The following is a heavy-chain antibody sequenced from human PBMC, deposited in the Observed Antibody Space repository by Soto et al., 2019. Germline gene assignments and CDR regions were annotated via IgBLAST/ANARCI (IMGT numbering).Heavy chain of an antibody. CDR3: AKDRLAGNFAY. Sequence: GALRLSGAASGGTVNNYARKWVRQAPGKGLEWVATISATGGSTYYADSVKGRFTISRDNSKNTLYLQMNGLRVEDTAVYYCAKDRLAGNFAYWGQGTPVTVSS. CDR2: ISATGGST. V-gene: IGHV3-23*01. CDR1: GGTVNNYA. J-gene: IGHJ4*02.